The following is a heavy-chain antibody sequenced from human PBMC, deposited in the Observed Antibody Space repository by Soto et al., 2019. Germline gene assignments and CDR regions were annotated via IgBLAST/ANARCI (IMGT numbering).Heavy chain of an antibody. V-gene: IGHV4-30-4*01. CDR2: IYDSGST. CDR3: AREVIPLTTDWYFDL. J-gene: IGHJ2*01. Sequence: SGTPSPTRTVSGGSLSGGVCGLFYWSLIPPPPGKGLEWIGYIYDSGSTYYNPSLKSRVTISVDTSKNQFSLRLSSVTAADTAVYYCAREVIPLTTDWYFDLWGRGTLVTVSS. CDR1: GGSLSGGVCGLFY. D-gene: IGHD4-17*01.